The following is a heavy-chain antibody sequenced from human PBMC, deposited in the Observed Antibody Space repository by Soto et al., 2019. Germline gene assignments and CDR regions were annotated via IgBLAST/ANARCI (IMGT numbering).Heavy chain of an antibody. CDR3: ARDRYSSSWPYNWFDP. V-gene: IGHV6-1*01. Sequence: SETLSLTCAISGDSVSSNSAAWNWIRQSPSRGLEWLGRTYYRSKWYNDYAVSVKSRITINPDTSKNQFSLQLNSVTPEDTAVYYCARDRYSSSWPYNWFDPWGQGTLVTVSS. J-gene: IGHJ5*02. CDR2: TYYRSKWYN. D-gene: IGHD6-13*01. CDR1: GDSVSSNSAA.